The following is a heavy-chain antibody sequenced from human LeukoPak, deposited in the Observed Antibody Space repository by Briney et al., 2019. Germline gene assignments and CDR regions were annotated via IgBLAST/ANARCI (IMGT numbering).Heavy chain of an antibody. J-gene: IGHJ3*02. CDR2: ISSSSSYI. CDR1: GFTFSSYS. Sequence: GGSLRLSCAASGFTFSSYSMKWVRQAPGKGLEWVLSISSSSSYIYYADSVKGRFTISRDNAKNSLYLQMNSLRAEDTAVYYCAKGHAAVVVVAATFAFDIWGQGTMVTVSS. V-gene: IGHV3-21*01. CDR3: AKGHAAVVVVAATFAFDI. D-gene: IGHD2-15*01.